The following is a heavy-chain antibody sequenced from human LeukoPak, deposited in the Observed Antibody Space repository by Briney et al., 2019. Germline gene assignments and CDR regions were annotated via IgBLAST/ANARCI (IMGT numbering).Heavy chain of an antibody. D-gene: IGHD6-6*01. CDR1: GFTFSSYG. V-gene: IGHV3-23*01. Sequence: PGGSLRLSCAASGFTFSSYGVHWVRQAPGKGLEWVSSISGSFSSTYYADSVKGRFTISRDNSENTLYLQMNSLRAEDTAVYYCAKGGTVIARLIAADWGQGTLVTVSS. CDR3: AKGGTVIARLIAAD. CDR2: ISGSFSST. J-gene: IGHJ4*02.